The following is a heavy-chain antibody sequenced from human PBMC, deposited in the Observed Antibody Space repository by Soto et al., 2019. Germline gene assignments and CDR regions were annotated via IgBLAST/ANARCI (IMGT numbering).Heavy chain of an antibody. Sequence: QLQLQESGPGLVKPSETLSLTCTVSGGSISSSSYYWGWIGQPPGKGLEWIGSICYSGSPYYNPSLKRRVTMSEDTTKNQFSLMLSSVAAADTAGYYCARHCGGDCYSRGGFDYWGQGPLVPFSS. D-gene: IGHD2-21*01. V-gene: IGHV4-39*01. J-gene: IGHJ4*02. CDR1: GGSISSSSYY. CDR3: ARHCGGDCYSRGGFDY. CDR2: ICYSGSP.